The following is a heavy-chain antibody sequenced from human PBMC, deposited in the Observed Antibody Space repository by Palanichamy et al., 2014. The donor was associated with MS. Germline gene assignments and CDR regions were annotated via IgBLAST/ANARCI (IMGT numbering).Heavy chain of an antibody. CDR1: GGSISSGDYY. J-gene: IGHJ6*02. Sequence: VQLQESGPGLVKPSQTLSPTCTVSGGSISSGDYYWSWIRQPPGKGLEWIGYIYYSGSTYYNPSLKSRVTISVDTSKNQFSLKLSSVTAADTAVYYCAREVAVYGSYYGMDVWGQGTTVTVSS. D-gene: IGHD3-10*01. V-gene: IGHV4-30-4*01. CDR2: IYYSGST. CDR3: AREVAVYGSYYGMDV.